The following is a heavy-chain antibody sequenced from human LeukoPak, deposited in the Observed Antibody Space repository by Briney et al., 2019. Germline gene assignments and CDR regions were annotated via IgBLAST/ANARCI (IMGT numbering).Heavy chain of an antibody. CDR1: GGTFSSYA. V-gene: IGHV1-69*05. CDR3: TCIDYGDY. CDR2: IIPIFGTA. D-gene: IGHD3-16*01. Sequence: SVKVSCKASGGTFSSYAISWVRQAPGQGLEWMGGIIPIFGTANYAQNFQGRVTFTRDTSANTAYMELSSLRSEDTAVYYCTCIDYGDYWGQGTLVTVSS. J-gene: IGHJ4*02.